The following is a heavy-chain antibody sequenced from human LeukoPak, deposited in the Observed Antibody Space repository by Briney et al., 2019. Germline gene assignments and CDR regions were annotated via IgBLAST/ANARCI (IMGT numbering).Heavy chain of an antibody. CDR2: ISWNSGSI. CDR3: AKDIRGYSSGPVT. V-gene: IGHV3-9*01. J-gene: IGHJ3*01. D-gene: IGHD6-19*01. CDR1: GFTFDDYA. Sequence: PGGSLRLSCAASGFTFDDYAMYWVRQAPGKGLEWVSGISWNSGSIGYADSVKGRFTISRDNAKNSLYLQMNSLRAEDTALYYCAKDIRGYSSGPVTWGQGTMVTVSS.